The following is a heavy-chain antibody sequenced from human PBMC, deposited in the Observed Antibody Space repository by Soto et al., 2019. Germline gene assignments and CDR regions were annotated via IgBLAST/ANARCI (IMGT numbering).Heavy chain of an antibody. CDR1: GFTFSSYA. Sequence: GGSLRLSCAASGFTFSSYAMSWVRQAPGKGLEWVSAISGSGGSTYYADSVKGRFTISRDNSKNTLYLQMNSLRAEDTAVYYCAKDWIPIVATLDPFAIWGQGTMVTVSS. J-gene: IGHJ3*02. CDR2: ISGSGGST. D-gene: IGHD5-12*01. CDR3: AKDWIPIVATLDPFAI. V-gene: IGHV3-23*01.